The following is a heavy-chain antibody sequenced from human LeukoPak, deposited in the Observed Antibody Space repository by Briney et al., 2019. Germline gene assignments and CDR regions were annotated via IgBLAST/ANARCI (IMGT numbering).Heavy chain of an antibody. Sequence: GGSLRLSCDASGFTLSDYAMHWVRQAPGKGLEWVALISYPRSYQYYIDSVKGRFTSSRDDSKNTFYLQMNSLRAEDTALYYCAREYSDNSGYYYGLDTWGQGTLATVSS. CDR2: ISYPRSYQ. CDR1: GFTLSDYA. V-gene: IGHV3-30*14. CDR3: AREYSDNSGYYYGLDT. J-gene: IGHJ1*01. D-gene: IGHD3-22*01.